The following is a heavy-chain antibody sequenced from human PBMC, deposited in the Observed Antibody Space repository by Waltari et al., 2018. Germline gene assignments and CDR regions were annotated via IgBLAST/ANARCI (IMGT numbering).Heavy chain of an antibody. J-gene: IGHJ1*01. V-gene: IGHV3-21*02. CDR1: GISFSNYG. CDR3: VRGRLTTVATSWDF. Sequence: EVQLVESGGGLVKSGGSLRLSCETPGISFSNYGMNWVRQVPGMGLGWVSFISASVSYTYYKDSLKGRITISRDNARNVLYLQMNGLRVEDTAIYYCVRGRLTTVATSWDFWGQGTLVTVSS. D-gene: IGHD4-17*01. CDR2: ISASVSYT.